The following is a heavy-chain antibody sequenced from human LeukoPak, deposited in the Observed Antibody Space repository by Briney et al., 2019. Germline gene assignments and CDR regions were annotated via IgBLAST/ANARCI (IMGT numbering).Heavy chain of an antibody. CDR3: ARDRRRYCTNGVCYVGFDY. D-gene: IGHD2-8*01. Sequence: SETLSLTCTVSGGSISSYYWSWIRQPPGKGLEWIGYTYYSGSTYYNPSLKSRVTISVDTSKNQFSLKLSSVTAADTAVYYCARDRRRYCTNGVCYVGFDYWGQGTLVTVSS. J-gene: IGHJ4*02. CDR1: GGSISSYY. V-gene: IGHV4-59*12. CDR2: TYYSGST.